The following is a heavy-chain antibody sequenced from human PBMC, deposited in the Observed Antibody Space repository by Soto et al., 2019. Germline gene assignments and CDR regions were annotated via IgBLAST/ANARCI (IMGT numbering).Heavy chain of an antibody. J-gene: IGHJ5*02. CDR3: ARTELRGSSSGWFDP. Sequence: QVQLQESGPGLVKPSQTLSLTCTVSGGYISSGGYSWSWIRQHPGKGLEWIGYIYYSGSTYYNPSLKSRVTISVDTSKYQFPLKLSSVTAADTAVYYSARTELRGSSSGWFDPWGQGTLVPVSS. V-gene: IGHV4-31*03. CDR1: GGYISSGGYS. CDR2: IYYSGST. D-gene: IGHD6-13*01.